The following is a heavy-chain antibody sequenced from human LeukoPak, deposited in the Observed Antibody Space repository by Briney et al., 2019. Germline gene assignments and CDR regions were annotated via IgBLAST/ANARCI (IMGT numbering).Heavy chain of an antibody. D-gene: IGHD1-14*01. CDR2: IIPNNGGT. Sequence: ASVKVSCKTSGYTFTGYYMHWVRQAPGQGLEWMGWIIPNNGGTNYAQKFQGRVTMTRDTSFSTAFMELSRLRSDDTAIYYCARANQNYFDYWGQGTLVTVSS. J-gene: IGHJ4*02. CDR1: GYTFTGYY. V-gene: IGHV1-2*02. CDR3: ARANQNYFDY.